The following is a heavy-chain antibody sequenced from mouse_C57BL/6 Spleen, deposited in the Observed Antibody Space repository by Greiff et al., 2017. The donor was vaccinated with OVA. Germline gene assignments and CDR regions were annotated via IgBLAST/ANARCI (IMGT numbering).Heavy chain of an antibody. V-gene: IGHV1-42*01. CDR3: AYERGFAY. CDR2: INPSTGGT. CDR1: GYSFTGYY. J-gene: IGHJ3*01. Sequence: VQLQQSGPELVKPGASVKISCKASGYSFTGYYMNWVKQSPEKSLEWIGEINPSTGGTTYNQKFKAQATLTVDKSSSTAYMQLKSLTSEDSAVYSCAYERGFAYWGKGTLVTVSA. D-gene: IGHD1-1*01.